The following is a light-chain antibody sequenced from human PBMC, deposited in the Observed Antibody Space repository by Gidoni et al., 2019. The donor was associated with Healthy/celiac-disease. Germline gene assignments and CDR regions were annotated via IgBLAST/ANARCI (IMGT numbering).Light chain of an antibody. V-gene: IGKV1-33*01. J-gene: IGKJ4*01. CDR3: QQYDNLPLT. CDR1: QEISNY. Sequence: DIQMTQSPSSLSASVGDRVTITCQASQEISNYLTWYQQKPGKAPKLLIYDASNLETGVPSRFSGSGSGTDFTFTISSLQPEDIATYYCQQYDNLPLTFGGGTKVEIK. CDR2: DAS.